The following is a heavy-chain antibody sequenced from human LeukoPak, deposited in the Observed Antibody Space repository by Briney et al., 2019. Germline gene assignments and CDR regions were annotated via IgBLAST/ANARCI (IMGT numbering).Heavy chain of an antibody. CDR1: GYTFTNYG. CDR2: ISTYIGNT. J-gene: IGHJ3*02. V-gene: IGHV1-18*01. CDR3: ARGATVDNPDAFDI. D-gene: IGHD4-23*01. Sequence: ASVKVSCKASGYTFTNYGINWVRQAPGQGLEWMGWISTYIGNTNYAQKLQGRVTMTTDTSTSTAYMELRSLRSDDTAVYYCARGATVDNPDAFDIWGQGTMVTVSS.